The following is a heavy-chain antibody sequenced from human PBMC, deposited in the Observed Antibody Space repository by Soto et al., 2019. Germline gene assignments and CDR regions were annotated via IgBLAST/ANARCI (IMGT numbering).Heavy chain of an antibody. D-gene: IGHD6-13*01. Sequence: GKGLEWIGYIYYSGSTNYNPSLKSRVTISVDTSKNQFSLKLSSVTAADTAVYYCARLGGIAAAGTVYFQHWGQGTLVTVTS. V-gene: IGHV4-59*08. J-gene: IGHJ1*01. CDR2: IYYSGST. CDR3: ARLGGIAAAGTVYFQH.